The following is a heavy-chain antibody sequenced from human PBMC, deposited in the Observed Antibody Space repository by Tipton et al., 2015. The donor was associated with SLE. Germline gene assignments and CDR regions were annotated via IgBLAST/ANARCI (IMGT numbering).Heavy chain of an antibody. CDR1: GGSISSGSYY. CDR3: AKAVGVVGGQVPYWYFDL. J-gene: IGHJ2*01. D-gene: IGHD1-26*01. Sequence: TLSLTCTVSGGSISSGSYYWSWIRQPAGKGLEWIGRIYTSGSTNYSPSLESRVSTSLDTSKNQISLKLTSVTTADTAMYYCAKAVGVVGGQVPYWYFDLWGRGTLVTVSS. CDR2: IYTSGST. V-gene: IGHV4-61*02.